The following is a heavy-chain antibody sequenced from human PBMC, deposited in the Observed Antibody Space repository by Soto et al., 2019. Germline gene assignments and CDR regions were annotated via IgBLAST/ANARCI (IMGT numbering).Heavy chain of an antibody. CDR2: MNPNSGNT. V-gene: IGHV1-8*01. J-gene: IGHJ6*02. D-gene: IGHD6-13*01. CDR3: ARDGSRGSSSWGGYYYYGMDV. CDR1: GYTFTSYD. Sequence: GASVKVSCKASGYTFTSYDINWVRQATGQGLEWMGWMNPNSGNTGYAQKFQGRVTMTRNTSISTAYMELSSLRSEDTAVYYCARDGSRGSSSWGGYYYYGMDVWGQGTTVTVSS.